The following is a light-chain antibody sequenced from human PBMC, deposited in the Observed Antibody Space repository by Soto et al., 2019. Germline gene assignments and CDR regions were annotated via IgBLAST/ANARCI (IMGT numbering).Light chain of an antibody. Sequence: DIQMTQSPSSLSASVGDRVSITCRAGQAISNYLAWDQRKPGKVPKLLIYAASTLQSGVPSRFRGGGSGTDFTLTTSSLQPYYFATHYCQHYNIFLIHFG. CDR1: QAISNY. V-gene: IGKV1-27*01. CDR3: QHYNIFLIH. J-gene: IGKJ5*01. CDR2: AAS.